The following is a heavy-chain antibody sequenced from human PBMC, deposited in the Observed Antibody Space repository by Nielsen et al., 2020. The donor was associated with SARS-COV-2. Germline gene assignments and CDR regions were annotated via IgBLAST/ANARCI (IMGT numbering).Heavy chain of an antibody. Sequence: GESLKISCEASGYRFTSYWIAWVRQMPGKGLEWMGIIYPGDSDTRYSPSFQGHVTISADKSISTAYLQWSSLKASDTAMYYCAGGLQSYYYYYYMDVWGKGTTVTVSS. V-gene: IGHV5-51*01. CDR2: IYPGDSDT. D-gene: IGHD4-11*01. CDR1: GYRFTSYW. CDR3: AGGLQSYYYYYYMDV. J-gene: IGHJ6*03.